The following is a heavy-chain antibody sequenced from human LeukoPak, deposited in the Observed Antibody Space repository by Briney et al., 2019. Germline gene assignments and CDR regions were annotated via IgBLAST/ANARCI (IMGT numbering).Heavy chain of an antibody. D-gene: IGHD3-3*01. CDR3: ANLYDFWSGFPQDAFDI. CDR1: GFTVSSNY. Sequence: GGSLRLSCGASGFTVSSNYMSWVRQAPGKGLEWVSAISGSGGSTYYADSVKGRFTISRDNSKNTLYLQMNSLRAEDTAVYYCANLYDFWSGFPQDAFDIWGQGTMVTVSS. CDR2: ISGSGGST. J-gene: IGHJ3*02. V-gene: IGHV3-23*01.